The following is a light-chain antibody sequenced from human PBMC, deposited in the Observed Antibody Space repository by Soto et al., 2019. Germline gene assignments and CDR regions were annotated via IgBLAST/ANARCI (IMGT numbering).Light chain of an antibody. CDR1: HDISTY. Sequence: QLTQSPSLLSASVGDSVTITCRASHDISTYLAWYQQKPGKAPKLMIYEASTLQSGVPSRFRGSGSGTEFTLTISGLLPEDFATYHCQQLNTLPFTFGQGTRLEIK. V-gene: IGKV1-9*01. J-gene: IGKJ5*01. CDR2: EAS. CDR3: QQLNTLPFT.